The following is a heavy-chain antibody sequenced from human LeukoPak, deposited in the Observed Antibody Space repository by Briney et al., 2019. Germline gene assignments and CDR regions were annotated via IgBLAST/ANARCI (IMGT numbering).Heavy chain of an antibody. D-gene: IGHD3-3*01. CDR1: GYSISSGYY. CDR3: ARLGGLDY. CDR2: IYYSGST. J-gene: IGHJ4*02. Sequence: SETLSLTCTVSGYSISSGYYWGWIRQPPGKGLEWIGSIYYSGSTYYNPSLKSRVTISVDTSKNQFSLKLSSVTAADTAVYYCARLGGLDYWGQGTLVTVSS. V-gene: IGHV4-38-2*02.